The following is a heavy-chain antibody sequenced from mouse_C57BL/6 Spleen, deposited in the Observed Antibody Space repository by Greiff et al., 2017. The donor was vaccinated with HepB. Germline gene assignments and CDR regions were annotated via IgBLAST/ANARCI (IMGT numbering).Heavy chain of an antibody. D-gene: IGHD1-1*01. CDR1: GFTFTDYY. J-gene: IGHJ1*03. CDR2: IRNKANGYTT. Sequence: DVMLVESGGGLVQPGGSLSLSCAASGFTFTDYYMSWVRQPPGKALEWLGFIRNKANGYTTEYSASVKGRFTISRDNSQSILYLQMHALRAEDSATYYCARSYGSSFYWYFDVWGTGTTVTVSS. V-gene: IGHV7-3*01. CDR3: ARSYGSSFYWYFDV.